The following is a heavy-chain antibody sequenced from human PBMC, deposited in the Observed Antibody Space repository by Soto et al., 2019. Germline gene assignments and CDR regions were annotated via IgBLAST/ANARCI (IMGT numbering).Heavy chain of an antibody. CDR2: ISGVDESIK. V-gene: IGHV3-48*04. CDR1: GFSLSGYS. D-gene: IGHD2-15*01. CDR3: VRGCSGACWFEH. J-gene: IGHJ1*01. Sequence: EVQLAESGGGLVQPGGSLRLACVASGFSLSGYSMQWVRQAPGKGPEWLSYISGVDESIKFYAESVRGRFTVSRDNARNSVFLQMNSLRGEDSALYYCVRGCSGACWFEHWGQGTLVTVSS.